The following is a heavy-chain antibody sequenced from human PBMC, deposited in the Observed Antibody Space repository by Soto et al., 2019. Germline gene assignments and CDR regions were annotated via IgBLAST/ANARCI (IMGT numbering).Heavy chain of an antibody. CDR3: ARDLQGDYYGMDV. CDR2: IYHSGST. Sequence: PSETLSLTCAVYGGSFSSNWLSWVRQPPGKGLEWIGEIYHSGSTNYNPSLKSRVTISVDKSKNQFSLKLSSVTAADTAVYYCARDLQGDYYGMDVWGQGTTVTVSS. CDR1: GGSFSSNW. V-gene: IGHV4-4*02. J-gene: IGHJ6*02.